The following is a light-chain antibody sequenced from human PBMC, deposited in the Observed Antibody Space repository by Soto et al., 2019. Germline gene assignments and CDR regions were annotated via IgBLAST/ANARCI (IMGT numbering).Light chain of an antibody. Sequence: EIVLTQSPATLSLSPGERATLSCRASQSVSSYLAWYQQKPGQAPRLLIYDASNRATGIPARFSGSGSGTDFTVTISSLEYEDFTVYYCQQRSNWQLTFGGGTKVEIK. CDR3: QQRSNWQLT. J-gene: IGKJ4*01. CDR2: DAS. V-gene: IGKV3-11*01. CDR1: QSVSSY.